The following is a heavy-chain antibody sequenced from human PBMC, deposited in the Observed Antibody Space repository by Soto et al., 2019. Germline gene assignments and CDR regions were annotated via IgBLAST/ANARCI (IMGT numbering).Heavy chain of an antibody. V-gene: IGHV1-69*13. CDR1: GGSFSDSA. J-gene: IGHJ4*01. Sequence: SVKVSCKACGGSFSDSAVSWGRQAPGQGPEWMGVIIPIFGTTNYAQKFQGRVTITADASTNTAYMDLSGLTSEDTAVYFCARGPVERALLAAYFDYWGQ. CDR2: IIPIFGTT. D-gene: IGHD1-26*01. CDR3: ARGPVERALLAAYFDY.